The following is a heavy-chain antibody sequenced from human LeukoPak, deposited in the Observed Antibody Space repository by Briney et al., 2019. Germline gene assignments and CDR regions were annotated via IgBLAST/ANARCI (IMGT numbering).Heavy chain of an antibody. CDR3: ARDVKQQLLNWFDP. V-gene: IGHV1-24*01. CDR1: GYTLTELS. CDR2: FDPEDGET. D-gene: IGHD6-13*01. J-gene: IGHJ5*02. Sequence: ASVTVSCKVSGYTLTELSMHWVRQAPGKGPEWMGGFDPEDGETIYAQKFQGRVTMTEDTSTDTAYMELSSLRSEDTAVYYCARDVKQQLLNWFDPWGQGTLVTVSS.